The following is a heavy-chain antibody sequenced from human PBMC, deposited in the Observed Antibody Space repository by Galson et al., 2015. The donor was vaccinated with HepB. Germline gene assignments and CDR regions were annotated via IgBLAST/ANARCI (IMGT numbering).Heavy chain of an antibody. J-gene: IGHJ4*02. CDR2: INQDGSEK. Sequence: SLRLSCAASGFTFSSSLMSWVRQAPGKGLEWVANINQDGSEKYYVDSIKGRFTISRDNAKNSLYLQMNSLRAEDTAVYYCARDKASGTTDYWGQGTLVTVSS. V-gene: IGHV3-7*03. CDR3: ARDKASGTTDY. D-gene: IGHD3-10*01. CDR1: GFTFSSSL.